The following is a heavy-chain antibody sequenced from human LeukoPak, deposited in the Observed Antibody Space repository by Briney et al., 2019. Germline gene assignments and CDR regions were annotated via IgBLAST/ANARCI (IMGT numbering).Heavy chain of an antibody. V-gene: IGHV4-4*07. D-gene: IGHD3-10*01. J-gene: IGHJ6*02. CDR1: GASINRYY. CDR3: ARDAVRGAPSYGMDV. Sequence: SETLSLTCTVSGASINRYYWSWIRQAAGKGLEWIGRIYNSANTNYNPSLMSRVTMSLDTSTNQLSLKLTSLTAADTAVYYCARDAVRGAPSYGMDVWGQGTTVTVSS. CDR2: IYNSANT.